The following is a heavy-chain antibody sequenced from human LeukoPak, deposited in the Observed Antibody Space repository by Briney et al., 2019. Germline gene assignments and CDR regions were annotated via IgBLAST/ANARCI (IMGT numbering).Heavy chain of an antibody. CDR2: ILYSGST. V-gene: IGHV4-59*01. CDR3: ARGGSTNWSLDY. D-gene: IGHD2-15*01. CDR1: GGSISGNS. Sequence: SETLSLTCTVSGGSISGNSWSWIRQSPRKRLEWIGQILYSGSTNYNPSLKSRVTISVAMSKNQFSLRLNSVTAADTAVYYCARGGSTNWSLDYWGQGTLVTVSS. J-gene: IGHJ4*02.